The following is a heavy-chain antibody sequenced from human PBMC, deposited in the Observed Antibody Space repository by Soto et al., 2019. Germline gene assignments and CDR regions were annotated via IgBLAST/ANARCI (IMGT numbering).Heavy chain of an antibody. CDR3: AREGGQYYYDSSGYYFDY. CDR2: IYYSGST. V-gene: IGHV4-59*01. J-gene: IGHJ4*02. CDR1: GGSISSYY. Sequence: SETLSLTCTVSGGSISSYYWSWIRQPPGKGLEWIGYIYYSGSTNYNPSLKSRVTISVDTSKNQFSLKLSSVTAADTAVYYCAREGGQYYYDSSGYYFDYWGQGTRVTVSS. D-gene: IGHD3-22*01.